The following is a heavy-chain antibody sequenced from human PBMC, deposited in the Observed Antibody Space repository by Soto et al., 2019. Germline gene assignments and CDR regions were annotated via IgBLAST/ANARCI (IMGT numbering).Heavy chain of an antibody. CDR3: ARDRELPPAQNPDYYYGMDV. CDR2: ISIYSGNT. V-gene: IGHV1-18*01. Sequence: ASVKVSCKASGYSFTTYGISWVRQAPGQGLEWMGWISIYSGNTYYAQKLQGRVTMTADTSTSRVFMELKSLRSDDTAVYYCARDRELPPAQNPDYYYGMDVWGQGTMVPVSS. D-gene: IGHD3-10*01. CDR1: GYSFTTYG. J-gene: IGHJ6*02.